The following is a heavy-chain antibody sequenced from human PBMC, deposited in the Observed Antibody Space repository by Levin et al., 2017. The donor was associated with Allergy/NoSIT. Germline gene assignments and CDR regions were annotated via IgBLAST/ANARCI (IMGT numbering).Heavy chain of an antibody. D-gene: IGHD3-9*01. CDR2: ISMSGSTA. CDR1: GFGVSDYF. CDR3: VRVAADVLTDYYPNYYFDY. V-gene: IGHV3-11*01. J-gene: IGHJ4*02. Sequence: KAGGSLRLSCAASGFGVSDYFMAWIRQAPGRGLEWISHISMSGSTANYADSVRGRFSISRDNANDSVFLQMNSLRREDTAVYYCVRVAADVLTDYYPNYYFDYWGQGTLVSVSS.